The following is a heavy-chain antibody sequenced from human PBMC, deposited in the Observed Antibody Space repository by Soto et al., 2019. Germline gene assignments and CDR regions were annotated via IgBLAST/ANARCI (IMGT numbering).Heavy chain of an antibody. Sequence: SETLSLTCTVSGGSISSGGYYWSWIRQHPGKGLEWIGYIYYSGSTYYNPSLKSRVTISVDTSKNQFSLKLSSVTAADTAVYYCARVKYLTGNNWXDPWGKGTLV. CDR3: ARVKYLTGNNWXDP. J-gene: IGHJ5*02. CDR2: IYYSGST. CDR1: GGSISSGGYY. D-gene: IGHD3-9*01. V-gene: IGHV4-31*03.